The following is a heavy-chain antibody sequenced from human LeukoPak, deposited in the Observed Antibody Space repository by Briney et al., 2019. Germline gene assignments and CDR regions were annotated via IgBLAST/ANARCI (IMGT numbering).Heavy chain of an antibody. D-gene: IGHD3-10*01. J-gene: IGHJ4*02. V-gene: IGHV3-7*01. CDR1: GFTFSRYW. Sequence: GGSLRLSCAASGFTFSRYWMSWVRQAPGKGLEWLANTKEDGSEKYYVDSVKGRFTISRDNAKNSLYLQMNSLRAEDTSVYYCASGSREWWGQGTLVTVSS. CDR3: ASGSREW. CDR2: TKEDGSEK.